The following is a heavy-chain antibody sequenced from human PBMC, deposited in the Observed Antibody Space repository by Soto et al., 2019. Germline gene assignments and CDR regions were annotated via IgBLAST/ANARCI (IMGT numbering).Heavy chain of an antibody. CDR3: ASSWYSVRYYYYGMDV. V-gene: IGHV4-34*01. Sequence: PSETLSLTCAVYGGSFSGYYWSWIRQPPGKGLEWIGEVNHSGSTNYNPSLKSRVTISVDTSKNQFSLKLSSVTAADTAVYYCASSWYSVRYYYYGMDVWGQGTAVTVSS. D-gene: IGHD6-13*01. CDR1: GGSFSGYY. CDR2: VNHSGST. J-gene: IGHJ6*02.